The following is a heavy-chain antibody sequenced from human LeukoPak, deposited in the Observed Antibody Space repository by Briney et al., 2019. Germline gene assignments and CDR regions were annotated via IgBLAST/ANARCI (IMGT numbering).Heavy chain of an antibody. Sequence: GGSLRLSCAASGFTFSSYSMNWVRQAPGKGLEWVSSISSSSSYIYYADSVKGRFTISRDNAKNSLYLRMNSLRAEDTAVYYCARGSTVTTSYYYYYYMDVWGKGTTVTVSS. CDR3: ARGSTVTTSYYYYYYMDV. CDR1: GFTFSSYS. V-gene: IGHV3-21*01. D-gene: IGHD4-17*01. J-gene: IGHJ6*03. CDR2: ISSSSSYI.